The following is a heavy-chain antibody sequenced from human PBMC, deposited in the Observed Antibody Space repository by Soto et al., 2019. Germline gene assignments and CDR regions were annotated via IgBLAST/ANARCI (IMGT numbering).Heavy chain of an antibody. CDR2: IIPIFGTA. CDR3: ARGDDYYDSSGYYGN. CDR1: GGTFSSYA. J-gene: IGHJ4*02. V-gene: IGHV1-69*13. Sequence: SVKVSCKXSGGTFSSYAISWVRQAPGQGLEWMGGIIPIFGTANYAQKFQGRVTITADESTSTAYMELSSLRSEDTAVYYCARGDDYYDSSGYYGNWGQGTLVTVSS. D-gene: IGHD3-22*01.